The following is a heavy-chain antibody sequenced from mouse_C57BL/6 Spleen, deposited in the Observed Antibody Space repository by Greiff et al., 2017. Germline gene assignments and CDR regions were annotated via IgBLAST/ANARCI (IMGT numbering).Heavy chain of an antibody. D-gene: IGHD2-3*01. CDR1: GFTFSDYG. J-gene: IGHJ4*01. Sequence: EVNLVESGGGLVKPGGSLKLSCAASGFTFSDYGMHWVRQAPEKGLEWVAYISSGSSTIYYADTVKGRFTISRDNAKNTLFLQMTSLRSEDTAMYYCARRLLPNYYAMDYWGQGTSVTVSS. CDR3: ARRLLPNYYAMDY. CDR2: ISSGSSTI. V-gene: IGHV5-17*01.